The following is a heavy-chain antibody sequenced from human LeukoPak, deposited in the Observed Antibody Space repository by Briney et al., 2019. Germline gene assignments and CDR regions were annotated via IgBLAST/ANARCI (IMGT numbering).Heavy chain of an antibody. V-gene: IGHV1-8*01. CDR1: GYTFTSYD. D-gene: IGHD6-19*01. J-gene: IGHJ6*02. CDR2: MNPNSGNT. Sequence: ASVKVSCKASGYTFTSYDINWVRQATGQGLEWMGWMNPNSGNTGYAQKFQGRVTMTRNTSISTAYIELSSLRSEDTAVYYCARVAVSSGWPTYYYYGMDVWGQGTTVTVSS. CDR3: ARVAVSSGWPTYYYYGMDV.